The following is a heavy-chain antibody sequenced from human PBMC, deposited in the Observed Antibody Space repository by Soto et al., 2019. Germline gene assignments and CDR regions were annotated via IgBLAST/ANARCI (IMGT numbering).Heavy chain of an antibody. CDR1: GYTFTSYG. V-gene: IGHV1-18*04. Sequence: ASVKVSCKVSGYTFTSYGISWVRQAPGQGLEWMGWISAYNGNTNYAQKLQGRVTMTTDTSTSTAYMELRSLRPDDTAVCYCASSIVVVPAAIRGGYYYGMDVWGQGTTVTVSS. J-gene: IGHJ6*02. CDR3: ASSIVVVPAAIRGGYYYGMDV. D-gene: IGHD2-2*02. CDR2: ISAYNGNT.